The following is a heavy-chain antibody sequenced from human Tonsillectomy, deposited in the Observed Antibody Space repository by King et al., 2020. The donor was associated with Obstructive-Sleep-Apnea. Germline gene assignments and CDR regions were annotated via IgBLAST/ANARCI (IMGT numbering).Heavy chain of an antibody. V-gene: IGHV3-23*04. CDR2: ISGSGATT. J-gene: IGHJ4*02. Sequence: QLVQSGGGLVQPGGSLRLSCAASGFTFINYAMTWVRQAPGKGLEWVSVISGSGATTYYADSVKGRFTISRGNSKNTLCLHMNSLRAEDTAVYYCARGGSVVLTPEGYWGQGTLVTVSS. D-gene: IGHD3-22*01. CDR1: GFTFINYA. CDR3: ARGGSVVLTPEGY.